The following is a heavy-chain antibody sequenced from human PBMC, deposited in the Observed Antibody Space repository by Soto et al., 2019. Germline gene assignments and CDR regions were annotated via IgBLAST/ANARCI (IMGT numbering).Heavy chain of an antibody. J-gene: IGHJ6*02. V-gene: IGHV1-8*01. Sequence: QVQLVQSGAEVKKPGASVKVSCKASGYTFTSYDINWVRQATGQGLEWMGWMNPNSGNTGYAQKFQGRVTMTRNTSISTAYMELSSLRSEDTAVYYCARADDYSSSRYGYYYYYGMDVWGQGTTVTVSS. CDR1: GYTFTSYD. CDR2: MNPNSGNT. D-gene: IGHD6-13*01. CDR3: ARADDYSSSRYGYYYYYGMDV.